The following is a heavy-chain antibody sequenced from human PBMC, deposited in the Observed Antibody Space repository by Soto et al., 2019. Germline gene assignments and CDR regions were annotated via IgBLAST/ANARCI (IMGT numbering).Heavy chain of an antibody. Sequence: GESLKIFCAASGFTFSSYGMHWVRQAPGKGLEWVAVIWYDGSNKYYADSVKGRFTISRDNSKNTLYLQMNSLRAEDTAVYYCARGGQWLPQSYYGMDVWGQGTTVTVSS. V-gene: IGHV3-33*01. CDR1: GFTFSSYG. D-gene: IGHD6-19*01. J-gene: IGHJ6*02. CDR3: ARGGQWLPQSYYGMDV. CDR2: IWYDGSNK.